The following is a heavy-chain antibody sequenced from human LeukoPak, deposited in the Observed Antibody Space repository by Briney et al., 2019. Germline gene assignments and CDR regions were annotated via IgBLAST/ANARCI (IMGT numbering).Heavy chain of an antibody. D-gene: IGHD4-11*01. Sequence: GGSLRLSCAASGFTFSSYAMHWVRQAPGKGLEWVAFIRYDGSNKYYADSVKGRFTISRDNSKNTLYLQMNSLRAEDTAVYYCAKDHEEDKTTVTTAPSSLMDVWGKGTTVTVSS. CDR2: IRYDGSNK. CDR1: GFTFSSYA. V-gene: IGHV3-30*02. J-gene: IGHJ6*03. CDR3: AKDHEEDKTTVTTAPSSLMDV.